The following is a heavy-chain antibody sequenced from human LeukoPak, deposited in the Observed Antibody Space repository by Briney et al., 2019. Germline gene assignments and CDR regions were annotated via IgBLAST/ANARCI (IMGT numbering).Heavy chain of an antibody. D-gene: IGHD6-25*01. CDR3: VRALPSAG. CDR2: MDPNSGDT. Sequence: GASVKVSCKASGYTFTGNYMHWVGQAPGQGLEWMGWMDPNSGDTNYAQKFQGRVTMTRDTSITTAYMELTRLRSDDTAVYYCVRALPSAGWGQGTLVSVSS. J-gene: IGHJ4*02. V-gene: IGHV1-2*02. CDR1: GYTFTGNY.